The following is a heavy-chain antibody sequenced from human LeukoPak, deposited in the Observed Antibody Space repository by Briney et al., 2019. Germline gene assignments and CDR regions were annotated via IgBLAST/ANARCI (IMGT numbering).Heavy chain of an antibody. V-gene: IGHV1-69*06. CDR1: GGTFSSYA. CDR2: IIPIFGTA. Sequence: ASVRVSCKASGGTFSSYAISWVRQAPGQGLEWMGGIIPIFGTANYAQKFQGRVTITADKSTSTAYVELSSLRSEDTAVYYCARNLWFGELSYWGQGTLVTVSS. J-gene: IGHJ4*02. CDR3: ARNLWFGELSY. D-gene: IGHD3-10*01.